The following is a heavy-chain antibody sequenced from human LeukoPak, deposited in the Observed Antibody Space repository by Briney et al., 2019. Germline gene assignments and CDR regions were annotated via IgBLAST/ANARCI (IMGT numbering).Heavy chain of an antibody. J-gene: IGHJ4*02. V-gene: IGHV3-74*01. D-gene: IGHD7-27*01. CDR1: GFTFRSHW. CDR3: ASVDWGSQDY. CDR2: IKRDGSST. Sequence: QTGGSLRLSCAASGFTFRSHWMHWVRQAPGKGLVFVSRIKRDGSSTAYVDSVKGRFTISRDDAKNTLYLQMDSLRVEDTAVYYCASVDWGSQDYWGQGTLVTVSS.